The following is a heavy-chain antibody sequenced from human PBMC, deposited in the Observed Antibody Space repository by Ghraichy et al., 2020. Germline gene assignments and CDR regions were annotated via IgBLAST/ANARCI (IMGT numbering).Heavy chain of an antibody. CDR1: GFTFSSYG. Sequence: GGSLRLSCAASGFTFSSYGMHWVRQAPGKGLEWVSFIWYDGSNQYYADSVKGRFTISRDNSKNTLYLQMSSLRAEDTAVYYCARDRPQRIAAAGTLDYWGQGTLVTVSS. J-gene: IGHJ4*02. V-gene: IGHV3-33*01. D-gene: IGHD6-13*01. CDR3: ARDRPQRIAAAGTLDY. CDR2: IWYDGSNQ.